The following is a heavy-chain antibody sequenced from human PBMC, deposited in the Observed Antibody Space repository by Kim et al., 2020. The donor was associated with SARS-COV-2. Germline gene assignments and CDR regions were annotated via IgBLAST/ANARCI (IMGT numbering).Heavy chain of an antibody. D-gene: IGHD1-20*01. Sequence: GGSLRLSCADSGFTFSNNAMAWVRQAPGKGLECLSVITATSDRAYYADSVKGRFTISRDNSKNMLYLEMNSLTAEDTAVYYCAKCQAPYPSDLAMYNWF. V-gene: IGHV3-23*01. CDR1: GFTFSNNA. CDR3: AKCQAPYPSDLAMYNWF. J-gene: IGHJ5*01. CDR2: ITATSDRA.